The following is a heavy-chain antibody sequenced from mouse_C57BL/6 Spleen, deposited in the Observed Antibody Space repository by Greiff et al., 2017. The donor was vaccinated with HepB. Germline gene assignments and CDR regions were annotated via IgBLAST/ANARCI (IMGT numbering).Heavy chain of an antibody. D-gene: IGHD4-1*01. J-gene: IGHJ1*03. CDR2: ISSGSSTI. CDR1: GFTFSDYG. Sequence: EVKVVESGGGLVKPGGSLKLSCAASGFTFSDYGMHWVRQAPEKGLEWVAYISSGSSTIYYADTVKGRFTISRDNAKNTLFLQMTSLRSEDTAMCYCARSWDVRWSFDVWGTGTTVTVSS. CDR3: ARSWDVRWSFDV. V-gene: IGHV5-17*01.